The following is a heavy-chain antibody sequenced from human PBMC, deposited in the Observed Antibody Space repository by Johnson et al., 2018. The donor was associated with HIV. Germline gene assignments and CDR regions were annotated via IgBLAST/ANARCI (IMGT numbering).Heavy chain of an antibody. CDR3: ARGMYYYDTSGYLIRPRAFDI. V-gene: IGHV3-13*01. J-gene: IGHJ3*02. Sequence: VQLVESGGGLVQPGGSLRLSCAASGFTFRNYDMHWVRQATVKSLEWVSAIGSAGDTYYSGSVKGRFTISRESAKNSLYLQMNSLRAEDTALYYCARGMYYYDTSGYLIRPRAFDIWGQGTVVTVSS. D-gene: IGHD3-22*01. CDR2: IGSAGDT. CDR1: GFTFRNYD.